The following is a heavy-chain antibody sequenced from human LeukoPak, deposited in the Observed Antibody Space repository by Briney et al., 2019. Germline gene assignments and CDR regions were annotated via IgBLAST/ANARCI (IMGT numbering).Heavy chain of an antibody. V-gene: IGHV4-34*01. D-gene: IGHD1-26*01. J-gene: IGHJ5*02. CDR2: INHSGST. Sequence: PSETLSLTCAVYGGSFSGYYWSWSRQPPGKGLEWIGEINHSGSTNYNPSLKSRVTISVDTSKNQFSLKLSSVTAADTAVYYCACSWELRPEGRYNWFDPWGQGTLVTVSS. CDR1: GGSFSGYY. CDR3: ACSWELRPEGRYNWFDP.